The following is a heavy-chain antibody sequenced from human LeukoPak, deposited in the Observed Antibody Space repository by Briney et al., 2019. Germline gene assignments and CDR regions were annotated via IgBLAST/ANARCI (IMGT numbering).Heavy chain of an antibody. CDR1: GFTVSSNY. CDR2: IYSGGST. D-gene: IGHD6-13*01. CDR3: ASSSSWIPTLGY. V-gene: IGHV3-53*01. Sequence: GGSLRLSCAASGFTVSSNYMSWVRQAPGKGLEWVSVIYSGGSTYYADSVKGRFTISRDNSKNTLYLQMNSLRAEDTAVYYCASSSSWIPTLGYWGQGTLVTVSS. J-gene: IGHJ4*02.